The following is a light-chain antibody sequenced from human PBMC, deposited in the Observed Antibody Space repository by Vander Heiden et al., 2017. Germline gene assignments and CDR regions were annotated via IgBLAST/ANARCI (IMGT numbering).Light chain of an antibody. CDR3: NCRDSSGNHFV. J-gene: IGLJ1*01. CDR1: SLRTCY. CDR2: GYT. V-gene: IGLV3-19*01. Sequence: SSELTQDPAVSVALGQTVRLTCQGDSLRTCYASWYQQKAGQAPILVIYGYTNRPSGIPDRFSGSTSGNTAALTITGAQAADEADYYCNCRDSSGNHFVFGTGTKVTVL.